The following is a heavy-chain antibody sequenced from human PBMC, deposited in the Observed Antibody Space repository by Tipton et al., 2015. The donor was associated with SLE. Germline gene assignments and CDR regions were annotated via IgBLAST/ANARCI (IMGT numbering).Heavy chain of an antibody. J-gene: IGHJ3*02. CDR2: FYHSGSA. V-gene: IGHV4-4*08. CDR1: GGSINGQF. Sequence: LRLSCTVSGGSINGQFWSWIRQPPGKGLEWIGSFYHSGSAYYNPSLKSRVTISVDASKNQLSLNLRSVTAADTAVYYCARENTFYGILNGYPHDAFDIWGQGTMVTVSS. D-gene: IGHD3-9*01. CDR3: ARENTFYGILNGYPHDAFDI.